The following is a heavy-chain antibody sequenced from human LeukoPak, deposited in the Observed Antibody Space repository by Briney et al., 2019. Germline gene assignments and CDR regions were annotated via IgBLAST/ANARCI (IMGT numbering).Heavy chain of an antibody. V-gene: IGHV3-15*01. CDR2: IKSKTDGGTT. D-gene: IGHD6-19*01. J-gene: IGHJ4*02. CDR1: GFTFSNAW. Sequence: GGSLRLSCAASGFTFSNAWMSWVRQAPGKGLEWVGRIKSKTDGGTTDYAAPVKGRFTISRDDSKNTLYLQMNSLKTEDTAVYYCTTDREWLVPFQYDYWGQGTLVTVSS. CDR3: TTDREWLVPFQYDY.